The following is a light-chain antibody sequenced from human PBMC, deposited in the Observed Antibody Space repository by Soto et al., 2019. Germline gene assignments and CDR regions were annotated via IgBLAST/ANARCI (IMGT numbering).Light chain of an antibody. CDR2: DVN. J-gene: IGLJ1*01. Sequence: QSALTQPASGSGSPGQSITISCTGTSSDVGAYNYVSWYQQHPGKAPKLMIHDVNNPPPGVSNRFSGSKSGNTASLTISGLQAEGEADYYCSSYTSSSTPYVFGTGTTVTVL. V-gene: IGLV2-14*01. CDR3: SSYTSSSTPYV. CDR1: SSDVGAYNY.